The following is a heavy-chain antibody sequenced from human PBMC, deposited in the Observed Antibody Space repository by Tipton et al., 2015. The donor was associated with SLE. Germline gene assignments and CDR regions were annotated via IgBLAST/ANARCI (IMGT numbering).Heavy chain of an antibody. Sequence: TLSLTCTVSGGSISSHYWSWIRQPPGKGLEWIGYIDDSGNTDYTPSLKSRVTISVDTSKNQFSLKLTSVTAADTSVYYCARGLWFGELSGAPLPDYWGQGTVVTVSS. CDR1: GGSISSHY. V-gene: IGHV4-59*11. D-gene: IGHD3-10*01. CDR2: IDDSGNT. J-gene: IGHJ4*02. CDR3: ARGLWFGELSGAPLPDY.